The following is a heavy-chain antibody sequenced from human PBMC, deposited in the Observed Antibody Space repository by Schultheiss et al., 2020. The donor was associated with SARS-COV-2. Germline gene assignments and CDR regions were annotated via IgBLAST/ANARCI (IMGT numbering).Heavy chain of an antibody. CDR2: ISGSGGST. V-gene: IGHV3-23*01. CDR3: ARESGYHSGWSRFDY. J-gene: IGHJ4*02. D-gene: IGHD6-19*01. Sequence: GGSLRLSCAASGFTFSSYAMSWVRQAPGKGLEWVSAISGSGGSTYYADSVKGRFTISRDNSKNTLYLQMNSLRAEDTAVYYCARESGYHSGWSRFDYWGQGTLVTVSS. CDR1: GFTFSSYA.